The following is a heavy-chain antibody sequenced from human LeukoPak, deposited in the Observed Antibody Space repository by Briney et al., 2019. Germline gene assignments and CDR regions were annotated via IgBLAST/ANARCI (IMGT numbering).Heavy chain of an antibody. Sequence: GGSLRLSCAASGFTFSSYSMNWVRPAPGKGLEWVSSISSSSSYIYYADSVKGRFTISRDNAKNSLYLQMNSLRAEDTAVYYCARDKQRIGRYQGLFDYWGQGTLVTVSS. D-gene: IGHD6-25*01. J-gene: IGHJ4*02. CDR1: GFTFSSYS. CDR2: ISSSSSYI. CDR3: ARDKQRIGRYQGLFDY. V-gene: IGHV3-21*01.